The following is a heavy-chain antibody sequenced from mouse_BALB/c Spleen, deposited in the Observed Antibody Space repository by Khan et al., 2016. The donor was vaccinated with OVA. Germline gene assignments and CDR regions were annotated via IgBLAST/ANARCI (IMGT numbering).Heavy chain of an antibody. CDR2: ILPGSGGT. Sequence: VQLQESGAELMKPGASVKISCKATGYTFSNYWIEWVKQRPGHGLEWIGEILPGSGGTNYNERFKGKATFTSDTSSNTAYMQLSSLTSEDSAVYFCARVKHCSSDSFEYWGQGTILTVSS. D-gene: IGHD1-1*01. V-gene: IGHV1-9*01. CDR1: GYTFSNYW. J-gene: IGHJ2*01. CDR3: ARVKHCSSDSFEY.